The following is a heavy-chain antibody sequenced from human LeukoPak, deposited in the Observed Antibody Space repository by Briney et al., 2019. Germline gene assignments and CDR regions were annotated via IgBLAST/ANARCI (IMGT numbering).Heavy chain of an antibody. V-gene: IGHV1-2*02. CDR1: GYTFTDYS. J-gene: IGHJ5*02. Sequence: ASVKVSCKASGYTFTDYSMHWVRQAPGQRLEWMGWINPNSGGTNYAQKFQGRVTMTRDTSISTTYMELSRLRSDDTAVYYCARGGSSGSYLHWFDPWGQGTLVTVSS. CDR2: INPNSGGT. D-gene: IGHD3-10*01. CDR3: ARGGSSGSYLHWFDP.